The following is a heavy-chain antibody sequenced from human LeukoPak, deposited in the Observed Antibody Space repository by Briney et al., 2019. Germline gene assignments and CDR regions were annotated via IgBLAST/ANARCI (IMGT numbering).Heavy chain of an antibody. CDR1: GGSISSYY. CDR2: IYYSGST. CDR3: ARDGGGGHCSSTSCFLDY. V-gene: IGHV4-59*12. J-gene: IGHJ4*02. D-gene: IGHD2-2*01. Sequence: SETLSLTCTVSGGSISSYYWSWIRQPPGEGLEWIGYIYYSGSTNYNPSLKSRVTISVDTSKNQFSLKLSSVTAADTAVYYCARDGGGGHCSSTSCFLDYWGQGTLVTVSS.